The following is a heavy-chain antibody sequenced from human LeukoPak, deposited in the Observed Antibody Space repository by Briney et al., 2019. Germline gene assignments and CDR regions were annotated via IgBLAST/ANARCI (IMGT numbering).Heavy chain of an antibody. Sequence: SETLSLTCTVSGGSISSSSYYWGWIRQHPGKGLEWIGYIYYSGSTYYNPSLKSRVTISVDTSKNQFSLKLSSVTAADTAVYYCARGKGYDSSGLSQEYYFDYWGQGTLVTVSS. CDR2: IYYSGST. CDR3: ARGKGYDSSGLSQEYYFDY. D-gene: IGHD3-22*01. J-gene: IGHJ4*02. CDR1: GGSISSSSYY. V-gene: IGHV4-31*03.